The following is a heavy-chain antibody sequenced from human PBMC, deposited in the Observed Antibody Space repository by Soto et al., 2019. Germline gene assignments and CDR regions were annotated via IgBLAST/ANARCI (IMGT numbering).Heavy chain of an antibody. CDR3: AKDSPATVTTVSSYYYYYMDV. J-gene: IGHJ6*03. CDR2: ISASGSIT. V-gene: IGHV3-23*01. D-gene: IGHD4-4*01. Sequence: GGSLRLSCAASGLIFSNYKMHWVRQAPGKGLVWVSGISASGSITYYADSVKGRFTISRDNSKNTLYLQMNSLRAEDTAVYYCAKDSPATVTTVSSYYYYYMDVWGKGATVTVSS. CDR1: GLIFSNYK.